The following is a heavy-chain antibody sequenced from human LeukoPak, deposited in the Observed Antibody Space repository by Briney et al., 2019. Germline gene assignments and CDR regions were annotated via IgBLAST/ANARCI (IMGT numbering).Heavy chain of an antibody. V-gene: IGHV4-39*01. CDR2: IHYSGTT. CDR3: ARHRSGYSFDL. Sequence: SETLSLTCTVSGDSIITSTYYWGWIRQPPGKGLEWIGSIHYSGTTYYSPSHKSRVTVSVDTSKSQFSLEVSSVTAADTAVYYCARHRSGYSFDLWRQGTLVTVSP. D-gene: IGHD3-3*01. CDR1: GDSIITSTYY. J-gene: IGHJ4*02.